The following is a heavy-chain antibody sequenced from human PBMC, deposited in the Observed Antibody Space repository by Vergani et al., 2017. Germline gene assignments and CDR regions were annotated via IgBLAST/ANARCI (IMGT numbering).Heavy chain of an antibody. J-gene: IGHJ6*03. Sequence: QVQLVESGGGVVQPGRSLRLSCAASGFTFSSYGMHWVRQAPGKGLEWVAVIWYDGSNKYYADSVKGRFTISRDNSKNTLYLQVNSLRAEDTAVYYCAREGWLEWLLGSGSRYYYMDVWGKGTTVTVSS. D-gene: IGHD3-3*01. CDR1: GFTFSSYG. CDR2: IWYDGSNK. CDR3: AREGWLEWLLGSGSRYYYMDV. V-gene: IGHV3-33*01.